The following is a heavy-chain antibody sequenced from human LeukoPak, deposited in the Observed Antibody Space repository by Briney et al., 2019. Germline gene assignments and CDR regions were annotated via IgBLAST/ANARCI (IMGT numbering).Heavy chain of an antibody. CDR2: IKQDGSEK. D-gene: IGHD1-26*01. CDR1: GFAFSRYW. Sequence: GGSLRLSCAASGFAFSRYWMSWVRQAPGKGLEWVANIKQDGSEKNYVDSVKGRFTISRDNGKSSLYLQMNSLRAEDTAVYHCASSVGDYWGQGSLVTVSS. CDR3: ASSVGDY. V-gene: IGHV3-7*01. J-gene: IGHJ4*02.